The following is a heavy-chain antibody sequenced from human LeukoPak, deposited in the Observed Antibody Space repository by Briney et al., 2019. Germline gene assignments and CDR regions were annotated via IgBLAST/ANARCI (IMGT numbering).Heavy chain of an antibody. V-gene: IGHV4-39*07. J-gene: IGHJ4*02. Sequence: SETLSLTCTVSGGSISSGDYYWSWIRQPPGKGLEWIGEINHSGSTNYNPSLKCRVTISVDTSKNQFSLKLSSVTAADTAVYYCARGGGELWGFFDYWGQGTLVTVSS. D-gene: IGHD5-18*01. CDR1: GGSISSGDYY. CDR3: ARGGGELWGFFDY. CDR2: INHSGST.